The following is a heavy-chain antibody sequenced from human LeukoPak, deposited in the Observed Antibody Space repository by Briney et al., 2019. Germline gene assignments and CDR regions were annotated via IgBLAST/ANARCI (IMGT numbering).Heavy chain of an antibody. V-gene: IGHV3-20*04. D-gene: IGHD5-18*01. J-gene: IGHJ4*02. CDR3: ARVRGYSYGYFFDF. CDR2: IDSNGGST. CDR1: GFTFSSHG. Sequence: GGALRLFCAASGFTFSSHGMSWVRQAPGKGLAWVSGIDSNGGSTDYADSVKGRFTISRDNAKNSLYLQMNSLRAGDTALYYCARVRGYSYGYFFDFWGQGILVTVSS.